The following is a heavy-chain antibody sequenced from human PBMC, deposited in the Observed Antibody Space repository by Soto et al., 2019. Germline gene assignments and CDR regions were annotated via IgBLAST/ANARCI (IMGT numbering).Heavy chain of an antibody. J-gene: IGHJ4*02. V-gene: IGHV3-33*01. Sequence: QVQLVESGGGVVQPGRSLRLSCAASGFTFSSYGMHWVRQAPGKGLEWVAVIWYDGSNKYYADSVKGRFTISRDNSKNTLYLQMNSLRAEDTAMYYCARDMYYYDSSGPLEYWGQGTLVTVSS. D-gene: IGHD3-22*01. CDR2: IWYDGSNK. CDR3: ARDMYYYDSSGPLEY. CDR1: GFTFSSYG.